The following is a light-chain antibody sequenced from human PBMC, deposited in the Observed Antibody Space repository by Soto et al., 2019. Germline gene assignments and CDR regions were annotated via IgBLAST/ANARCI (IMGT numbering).Light chain of an antibody. CDR2: AVT. CDR3: SSYTSSNTLYV. Sequence: QSVLTQPASVSGSPGQSITISCTGTSSDVGSYNYVSWYQQHPGKAPKLMIYAVTNRPSGVSNRFSGSKSGNTASLTISGLQAEDEADYYCSSYTSSNTLYVFGTGTKGTVL. V-gene: IGLV2-14*01. J-gene: IGLJ1*01. CDR1: SSDVGSYNY.